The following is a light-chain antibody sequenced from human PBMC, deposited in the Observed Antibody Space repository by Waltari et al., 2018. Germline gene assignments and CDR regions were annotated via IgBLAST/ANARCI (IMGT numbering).Light chain of an antibody. CDR3: QQYYSYFT. V-gene: IGKV1-5*01. CDR1: QSIGSL. CDR2: DAS. J-gene: IGKJ4*01. Sequence: DIQMTQSPSTLPASVGDRVTITCRARQSIGSLLAWYQQKPGKAPKLLIYDASSLESGVPSRFSGSGSGTEFTLTINSLQPDDFATYSCQQYYSYFTFGGGAKVEIK.